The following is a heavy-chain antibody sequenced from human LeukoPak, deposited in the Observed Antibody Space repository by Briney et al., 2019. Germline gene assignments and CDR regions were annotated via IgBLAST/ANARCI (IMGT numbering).Heavy chain of an antibody. CDR2: ISGSGGSA. V-gene: IGHV3-23*01. Sequence: GGSLRLSCAASGFTFSSYAMSWVRQGPGKGLEWVSAISGSGGSAYYADSVKGRFTISRDNSKNTLYLQMNSLRAEDTAVYYCASHILTGLNPPSFDYWGQGTLVTVSS. CDR3: ASHILTGLNPPSFDY. CDR1: GFTFSSYA. D-gene: IGHD3-9*01. J-gene: IGHJ4*02.